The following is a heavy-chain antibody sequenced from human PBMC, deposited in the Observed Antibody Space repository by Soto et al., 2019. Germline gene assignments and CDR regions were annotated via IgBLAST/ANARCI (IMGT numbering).Heavy chain of an antibody. CDR3: ARRSHKARWFDP. D-gene: IGHD3-10*01. CDR1: GGSISSGDYY. V-gene: IGHV4-30-4*01. Sequence: SETLSLTCTVSGGSISSGDYYWSWIRQPPGKGLEWIGYIYYSGSTYYNPSLKSRVTISVDTSKNQCSLKLSSVTAADTAVYYCARRSHKARWFDPWGQGTLVTVSS. J-gene: IGHJ5*02. CDR2: IYYSGST.